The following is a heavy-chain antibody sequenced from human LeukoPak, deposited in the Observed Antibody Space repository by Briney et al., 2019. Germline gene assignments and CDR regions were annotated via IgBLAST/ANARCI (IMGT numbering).Heavy chain of an antibody. CDR2: TYGSGTT. CDR1: GYSISSGHF. J-gene: IGHJ4*02. D-gene: IGHD3-16*01. Sequence: PSETLSLTCTVSGYSISSGHFWSWIRPPPGKGLEWIGSTYGSGTTYYDPPLRSRVSISADTSKNHFSLELSSVTAADTAVYYCASVGGGSPYWGQGTLVTVSS. CDR3: ASVGGGSPY. V-gene: IGHV4-38-2*02.